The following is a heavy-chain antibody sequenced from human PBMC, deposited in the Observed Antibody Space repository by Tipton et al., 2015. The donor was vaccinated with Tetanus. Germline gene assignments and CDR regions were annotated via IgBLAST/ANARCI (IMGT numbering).Heavy chain of an antibody. J-gene: IGHJ4*02. Sequence: TLSLTCAVYGGSFSVYYWSWIRQPPGKGLEWIGEINLSGRTNYNSSLKSRVTISVDTSKNQFSLKLSSVTAADTAVYYCVRSRPGAMTTVTTFEYWGQGTLVTVSS. CDR1: GGSFSVYY. CDR3: VRSRPGAMTTVTTFEY. V-gene: IGHV4-34*01. CDR2: INLSGRT. D-gene: IGHD4-17*01.